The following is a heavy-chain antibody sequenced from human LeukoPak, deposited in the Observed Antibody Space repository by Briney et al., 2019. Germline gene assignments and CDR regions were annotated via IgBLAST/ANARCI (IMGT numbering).Heavy chain of an antibody. Sequence: SETLSLTCTVSRASISISYWSWIRQPPGKGLEWIGYIYYSGSTNYNPSLKGRVTMSVDTSKNQFSLRLSSVTAADTAVYYFARGSDFGDYWGQGTLVTVSS. CDR2: IYYSGST. J-gene: IGHJ4*02. V-gene: IGHV4-59*01. CDR1: RASISISY. CDR3: ARGSDFGDY. D-gene: IGHD4-17*01.